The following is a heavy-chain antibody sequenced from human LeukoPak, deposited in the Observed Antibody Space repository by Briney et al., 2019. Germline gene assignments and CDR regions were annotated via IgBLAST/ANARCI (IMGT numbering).Heavy chain of an antibody. V-gene: IGHV4-34*01. CDR3: ASRGYSYGYVDY. D-gene: IGHD5-18*01. CDR1: GGSFSGYY. J-gene: IGHJ4*02. CDR2: INHSGST. Sequence: PSETLSLTCAVYGGSFSGYYWSWIRQPPGKGLEWIGEINHSGSTNYNPSLKSRVTISVDTSKSQFSLKLSSVTAADTAVYYCASRGYSYGYVDYWGQGTLVTVSS.